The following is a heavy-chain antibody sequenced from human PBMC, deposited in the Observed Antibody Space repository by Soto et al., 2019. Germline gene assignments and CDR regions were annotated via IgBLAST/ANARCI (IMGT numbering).Heavy chain of an antibody. V-gene: IGHV3-30*18. CDR2: ISYDGSNK. CDR3: AKAETDSVAGGPDY. D-gene: IGHD6-19*01. J-gene: IGHJ4*02. Sequence: GGSLRLSCAASGFTFSSYGMHWVRQAPGKGLEWVAVISYDGSNKYYADSVKGRFTISRDNSKNTLYLQMNSLRAEDTAVYYCAKAETDSVAGGPDYWGQGTLVTVSS. CDR1: GFTFSSYG.